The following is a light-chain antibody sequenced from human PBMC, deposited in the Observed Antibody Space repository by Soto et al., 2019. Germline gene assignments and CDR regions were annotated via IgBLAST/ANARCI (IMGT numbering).Light chain of an antibody. CDR3: SSYTSSTLYV. Sequence: NQPASVSGSPGQSITISCTGTSSDVGGYNYVSWYQQHPGKAPKLMIYDVSNRPSGVSNRFSGSKSGNAASLTISGLQAEDEADYYCSSYTSSTLYVFGTGTKVTV. V-gene: IGLV2-14*01. CDR1: SSDVGGYNY. J-gene: IGLJ1*01. CDR2: DVS.